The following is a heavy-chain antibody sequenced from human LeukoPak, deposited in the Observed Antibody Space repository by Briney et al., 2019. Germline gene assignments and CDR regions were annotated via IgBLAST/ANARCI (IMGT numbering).Heavy chain of an antibody. D-gene: IGHD3-22*01. V-gene: IGHV1-2*02. Sequence: GASVKVSCKASGYTFTGYYMHWVRQAPGQGLEWMGWINPNSGGTNYAQKFQGRVTMTRDTSISTAYMELSRLRSDDTAVYYCARVPYSDDSSVGDWGHGTLVTVST. CDR1: GYTFTGYY. CDR3: ARVPYSDDSSVGD. J-gene: IGHJ4*01. CDR2: INPNSGGT.